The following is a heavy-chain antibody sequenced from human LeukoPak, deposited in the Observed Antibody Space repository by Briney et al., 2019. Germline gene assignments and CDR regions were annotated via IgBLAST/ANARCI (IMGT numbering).Heavy chain of an antibody. CDR1: GYSISSGYY. Sequence: SETLSLTCTVSGYSISSGYYWGWIRQPPGKGLEWIGSIYHSGGTYYNPSLKSRVTISVDTSKNQFSLKLSSVTAADTAVYYCARATTSDYGDYSRAYYYMDVWGKGTTVTISS. J-gene: IGHJ6*03. D-gene: IGHD4-17*01. V-gene: IGHV4-38-2*02. CDR2: IYHSGGT. CDR3: ARATTSDYGDYSRAYYYMDV.